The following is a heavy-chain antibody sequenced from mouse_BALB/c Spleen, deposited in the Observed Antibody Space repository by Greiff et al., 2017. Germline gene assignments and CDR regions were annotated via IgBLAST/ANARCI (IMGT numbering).Heavy chain of an antibody. CDR3: ARSGGNYPYYFDY. D-gene: IGHD2-1*01. J-gene: IGHJ2*01. Sequence: EVNLVESGGGLVQPGGSRKLSCAASGFTFSSFGMHWVRQAPEKGLEWVAYISSGSSTIYYADTVKGRFTISRDNPKNTLFLQMTSLRSEDTAMYYCARSGGNYPYYFDYWGQGTTLTVSS. V-gene: IGHV5-17*02. CDR1: GFTFSSFG. CDR2: ISSGSSTI.